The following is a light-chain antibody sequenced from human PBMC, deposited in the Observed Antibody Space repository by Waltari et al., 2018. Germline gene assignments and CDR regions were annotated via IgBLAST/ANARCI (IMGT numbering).Light chain of an antibody. J-gene: IGLJ2*01. V-gene: IGLV3-21*04. CDR1: NIGSKS. CDR2: YDS. Sequence: SYVVTQSPSVSVAPGETARITCGGDNIGSKSVHWYQQRPGQTPVLVIAYDSDRPSGIPERFSGSNAGNTATLTISWVEAGDEADYYWLAWHSTTDHHGVFGGGTKLTVL. CDR3: LAWHSTTDHHGV.